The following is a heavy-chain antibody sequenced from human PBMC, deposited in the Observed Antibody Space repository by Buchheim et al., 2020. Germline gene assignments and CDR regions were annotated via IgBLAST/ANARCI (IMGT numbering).Heavy chain of an antibody. J-gene: IGHJ4*02. Sequence: EVQLVQSGAEVKKPGESLKISCKGSGYTFSSYWIGWVRQMPGKGLEWMGIIYPGDSDTRYSPSFQGHVTISTDKSLRTAYPQWSSLKASDSAMYYCARLGGRYFDWTLGNYYFDYWGQGIL. V-gene: IGHV5-51*01. CDR2: IYPGDSDT. CDR3: ARLGGRYFDWTLGNYYFDY. CDR1: GYTFSSYW. D-gene: IGHD3-9*01.